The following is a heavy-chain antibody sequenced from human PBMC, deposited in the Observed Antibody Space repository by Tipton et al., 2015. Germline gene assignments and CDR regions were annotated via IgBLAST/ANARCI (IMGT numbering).Heavy chain of an antibody. CDR2: INHIGST. D-gene: IGHD6-13*01. V-gene: IGHV4-59*08. J-gene: IGHJ5*02. CDR1: SVSITNYY. CDR3: ARQIAVAARDWFDP. Sequence: TLSLTCAVSSVSITNYYWSWIRQPPGKGLEWVGNINHIGSTNSNPSLKSRVSISIDTSKNQFSLKLSSVTAADTAVYYCARQIAVAARDWFDPWGQGTLVTVSS.